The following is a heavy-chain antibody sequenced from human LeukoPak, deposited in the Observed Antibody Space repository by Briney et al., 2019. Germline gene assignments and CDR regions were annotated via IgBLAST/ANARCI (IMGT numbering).Heavy chain of an antibody. D-gene: IGHD2-2*01. V-gene: IGHV3-30*02. CDR2: IRYDGSNE. CDR3: AKDLGSTAARRTLDV. J-gene: IGHJ3*01. CDR1: GFTFSNYG. Sequence: PGGSLRLSCAASGFTFSNYGMHWVRQPPGKGLEWVAFIRYDGSNEYYADSVKGRFPVSRDNSKNTLYLQMNSLSAEDTAVYYCAKDLGSTAARRTLDVWGRGTMVTVSS.